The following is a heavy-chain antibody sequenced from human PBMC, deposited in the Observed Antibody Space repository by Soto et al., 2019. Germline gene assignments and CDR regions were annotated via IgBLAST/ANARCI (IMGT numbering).Heavy chain of an antibody. Sequence: QVQLVQSGAEVKKPGSSVKVSCKASGGTFSSYAISWVRQAPGQGLEWMGGIIPIFGTANYAQKFQGRVTITADESTSKAYMELSSLRSEDTAVYYCARDLPGYCSGGSCYSGYYYYGMDVWGQGTTVTVSS. CDR1: GGTFSSYA. CDR2: IIPIFGTA. V-gene: IGHV1-69*01. CDR3: ARDLPGYCSGGSCYSGYYYYGMDV. D-gene: IGHD2-15*01. J-gene: IGHJ6*02.